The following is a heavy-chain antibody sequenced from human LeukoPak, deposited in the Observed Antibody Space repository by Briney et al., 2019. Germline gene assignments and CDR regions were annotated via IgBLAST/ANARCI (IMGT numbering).Heavy chain of an antibody. Sequence: SETLSLTCTVSSGSVSTSSYYWGWIRQPPGKGLEWIGSVYYSGSTYYNPSLKSRVTISVDTSKNQFSLKLSSVTAADTAVYYCARVLAAAAYFDYWGQGTLVTVSS. CDR3: ARVLAAAAYFDY. V-gene: IGHV4-39*07. D-gene: IGHD6-13*01. CDR1: SGSVSTSSYY. CDR2: VYYSGST. J-gene: IGHJ4*02.